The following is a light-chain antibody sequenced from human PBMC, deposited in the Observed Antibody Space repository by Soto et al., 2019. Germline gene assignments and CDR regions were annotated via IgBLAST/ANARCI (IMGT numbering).Light chain of an antibody. J-gene: IGKJ5*01. CDR1: QGISSY. CDR2: AAS. Sequence: DRQWTQSPSFLSASVGDRVTITCRASQGISSYLAWYQQKPGKAPKLLIYAASTLQSGVPSRFSGSGSGTEFTLTISSLQPEDFATYYCQQLNSYPAFGQGTRLEIK. V-gene: IGKV1-9*01. CDR3: QQLNSYPA.